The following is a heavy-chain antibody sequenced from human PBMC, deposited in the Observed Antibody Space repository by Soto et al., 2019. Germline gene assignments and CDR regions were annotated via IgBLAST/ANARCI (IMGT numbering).Heavy chain of an antibody. D-gene: IGHD3-22*01. CDR1: GFTFSNYW. Sequence: VQLVESGGGLVQPGGSLRLSCAASGFTFSNYWMHWVRQGPGKGLVWVSRMNSDGSSSTYADSVKGRFTISRDNAKNALYLQMNSLRAEDTAVYYCVRENRYDNSGYYSQGFDYWGQGTLVTVSS. CDR3: VRENRYDNSGYYSQGFDY. V-gene: IGHV3-74*01. CDR2: MNSDGSSS. J-gene: IGHJ4*02.